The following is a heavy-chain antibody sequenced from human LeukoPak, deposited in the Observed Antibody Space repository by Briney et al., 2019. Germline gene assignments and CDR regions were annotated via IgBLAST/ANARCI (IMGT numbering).Heavy chain of an antibody. J-gene: IGHJ3*02. Sequence: GGSLRLSCAASGFTVSSNYMSWVRQAPGKGLEWVSVIYSGGNTYYADSVKGRFTISRDNSKNTLYLQINSLRAEDTAVYYCAREAVGAYAFDIWGQGTMVTVSS. CDR2: IYSGGNT. CDR1: GFTVSSNY. D-gene: IGHD1-26*01. CDR3: AREAVGAYAFDI. V-gene: IGHV3-53*01.